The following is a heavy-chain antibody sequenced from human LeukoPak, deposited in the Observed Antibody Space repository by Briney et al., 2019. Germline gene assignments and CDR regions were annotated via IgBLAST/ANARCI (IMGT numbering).Heavy chain of an antibody. D-gene: IGHD1-14*01. J-gene: IGHJ5*02. CDR3: ARDPTGFLGTWFDP. V-gene: IGHV1-69*05. Sequence: SVKVSCKASGGTFSSYAISWVRQAPGQGLEWMGRIIPIFGTANYAQKFQGRVTITTDEATSTAYMELSSLRSEDTAVYYCARDPTGFLGTWFDPWGQGTLVTVSS. CDR2: IIPIFGTA. CDR1: GGTFSSYA.